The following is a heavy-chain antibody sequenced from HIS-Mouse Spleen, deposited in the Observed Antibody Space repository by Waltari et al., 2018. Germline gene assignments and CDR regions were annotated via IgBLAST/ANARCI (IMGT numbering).Heavy chain of an antibody. V-gene: IGHV4-31*03. CDR1: GGSIRRGGYF. D-gene: IGHD3-10*01. Sequence: QVQLQESGPGLVKPSQTLSLTCTVSGGSIRRGGYFLSWCRQPPGKGLEWIGYIYYSGSTYYNPSLKSRVTISVDTSKNQFSLKLSSVTAADTAVYYCAREKGYYGSGSYYYYYYGMDVWGQGTTVTVSS. CDR3: AREKGYYGSGSYYYYYYGMDV. J-gene: IGHJ6*02. CDR2: IYYSGST.